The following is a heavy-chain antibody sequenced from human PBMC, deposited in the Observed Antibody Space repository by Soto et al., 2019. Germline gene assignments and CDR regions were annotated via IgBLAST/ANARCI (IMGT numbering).Heavy chain of an antibody. CDR1: GFTFSSYG. V-gene: IGHV3-30*18. J-gene: IGHJ6*02. D-gene: IGHD5-18*01. CDR3: AKAWRAMARSGGMDV. CDR2: ISYDGSNK. Sequence: QVQLVESGGGVVQPGRSLRLSCAASGFTFSSYGMHWVRQAPGKGLEWVAVISYDGSNKYYADSVKGRFTISRDNSKNTLYLQMNILRAEDTDVYYCAKAWRAMARSGGMDVWGQGTTVTVSS.